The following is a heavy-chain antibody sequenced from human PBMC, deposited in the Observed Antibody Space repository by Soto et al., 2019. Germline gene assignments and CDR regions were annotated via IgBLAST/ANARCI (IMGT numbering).Heavy chain of an antibody. CDR3: ARGGPAHYYDSSGYYSPLDY. CDR1: GDTFSSYA. CDR2: IIPMFGTA. J-gene: IGHJ4*02. V-gene: IGHV1-69*01. D-gene: IGHD3-22*01. Sequence: QVQLVQSGAEVKKPGSSVKVSCKASGDTFSSYAINWVRQAPGQGLEWMGGIIPMFGTANYAQKFKGRVTITAGESTSTVYMERSSMRSEDTAVYYCARGGPAHYYDSSGYYSPLDYWGPGTLVTVSS.